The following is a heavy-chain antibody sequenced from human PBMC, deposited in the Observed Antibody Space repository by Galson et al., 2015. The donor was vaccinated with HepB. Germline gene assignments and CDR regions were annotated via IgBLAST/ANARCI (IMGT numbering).Heavy chain of an antibody. CDR1: GFIFSSYE. CDR3: ARVGYDYVWGTRDAFDI. D-gene: IGHD3-16*01. CDR2: ISSSGSTI. V-gene: IGHV3-48*03. Sequence: SLRLSCAASGFIFSSYEMNWVRQAPGEGLEWVSYISSSGSTIYYADSVKGRFTISRDNAKNSLYLQMNSLRAEDTAVYYCARVGYDYVWGTRDAFDIWGQGTMVTVSS. J-gene: IGHJ3*02.